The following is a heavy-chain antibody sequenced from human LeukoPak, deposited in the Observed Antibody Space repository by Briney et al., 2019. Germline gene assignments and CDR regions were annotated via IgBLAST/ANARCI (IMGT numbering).Heavy chain of an antibody. J-gene: IGHJ3*02. Sequence: GGSLRLSCAASGFTFSSYSMNWVRQAPGKGLEWVSSISSSSSYIYYADSVKGRFTISRDNAKNSLYLQMNSLRAEDTAVYHCARPIAAAVNAFDIWGQGTMVTVSS. CDR2: ISSSSSYI. D-gene: IGHD6-13*01. V-gene: IGHV3-21*01. CDR3: ARPIAAAVNAFDI. CDR1: GFTFSSYS.